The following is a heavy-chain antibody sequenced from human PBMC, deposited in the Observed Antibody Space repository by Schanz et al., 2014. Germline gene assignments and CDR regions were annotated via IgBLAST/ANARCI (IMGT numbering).Heavy chain of an antibody. V-gene: IGHV3-74*02. D-gene: IGHD2-8*01. CDR2: TSNDGSFT. CDR1: GFTFSDSW. J-gene: IGHJ6*02. Sequence: VQLLESGGGLVQPGGSLRLSCAASGFTFSDSWMHWVRQAPGKGLVWVSRTSNDGSFTTFADSVKGRFTISRDNAKNTLYLQMNSLRAEDTAVYYCARGGCTNGLCYYYYGMDVWGQGTTVTVSS. CDR3: ARGGCTNGLCYYYYGMDV.